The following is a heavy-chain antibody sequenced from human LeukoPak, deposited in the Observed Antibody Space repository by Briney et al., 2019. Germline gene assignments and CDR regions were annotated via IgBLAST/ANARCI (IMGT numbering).Heavy chain of an antibody. V-gene: IGHV3-7*03. CDR3: ARDPVPAANTNAFDI. CDR2: IKQDGSEK. CDR1: GFTFSSYW. Sequence: GGSLRLSWAASGFTFSSYWMSWVRQAPGKGLEWVANIKQDGSEKYYVDSVKGRFTISRDNAKNSLYLQMNSLRAEDTAVYYSARDPVPAANTNAFDIWGQGTMVTVSS. J-gene: IGHJ3*02. D-gene: IGHD2-2*01.